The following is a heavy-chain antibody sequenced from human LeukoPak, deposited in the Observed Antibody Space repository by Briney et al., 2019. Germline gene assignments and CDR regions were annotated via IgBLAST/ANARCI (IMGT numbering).Heavy chain of an antibody. J-gene: IGHJ3*01. D-gene: IGHD2-15*01. CDR1: GGTFSSYA. Sequence: ASVKVSCKASGGTFSSYAISWVRQAPGQGLEWMGGIIPIFGTANYAQKFQGRVTITADESTSTAYMELSSLRSEDTAVYYCARVGRYCSGGSCYDDAFDLGGQGTMVTVSS. CDR2: IIPIFGTA. V-gene: IGHV1-69*13. CDR3: ARVGRYCSGGSCYDDAFDL.